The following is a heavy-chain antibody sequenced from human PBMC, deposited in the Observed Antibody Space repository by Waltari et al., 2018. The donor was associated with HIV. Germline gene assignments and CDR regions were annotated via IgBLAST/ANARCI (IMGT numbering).Heavy chain of an antibody. CDR3: AREGGHCSGGGCYPHYYYGMDV. CDR1: GFTVSNTY. CDR2: IYIDGNT. Sequence: EMQLVESGGGLIQPGGSLRLSCAASGFTVSNTYMSWVRQAPGKGREWVSVIYIDGNTYYADLVKGRFTISRDNSKNTLYLQMNSLRAEDTAGYYCAREGGHCSGGGCYPHYYYGMDVWGQGTTVTVSS. V-gene: IGHV3-53*01. D-gene: IGHD2-15*01. J-gene: IGHJ6*02.